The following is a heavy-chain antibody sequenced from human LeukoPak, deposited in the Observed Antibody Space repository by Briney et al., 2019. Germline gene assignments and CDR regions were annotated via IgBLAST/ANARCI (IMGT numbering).Heavy chain of an antibody. CDR3: ANGAVAGYYYYYGMDV. Sequence: PGGSLRLSGAASGFTFSTYAMSWVRQAPGKGLEWVSAISGSVDSTYYADSVKGRFTISRDNSKNTLYLQMNSLRAEDTAVYYCANGAVAGYYYYYGMDVWGKGTTVTVSS. D-gene: IGHD6-19*01. J-gene: IGHJ6*04. CDR2: ISGSVDST. V-gene: IGHV3-23*01. CDR1: GFTFSTYA.